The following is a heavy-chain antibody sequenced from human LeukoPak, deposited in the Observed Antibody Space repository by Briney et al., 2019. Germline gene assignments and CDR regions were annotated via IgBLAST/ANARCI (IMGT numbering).Heavy chain of an antibody. J-gene: IGHJ4*02. V-gene: IGHV4-38-2*02. Sequence: SETLSLTCTVSVYSISSGYYWGWIRQPPGKGLEWIGSIYHSGTTHYNPSLKSRVTISVDTSKNQFSLKLTSVTAADTSVYYCARSSGNYDFWSGYSFWGQGTLVTVSS. D-gene: IGHD3-3*01. CDR2: IYHSGTT. CDR1: VYSISSGYY. CDR3: ARSSGNYDFWSGYSF.